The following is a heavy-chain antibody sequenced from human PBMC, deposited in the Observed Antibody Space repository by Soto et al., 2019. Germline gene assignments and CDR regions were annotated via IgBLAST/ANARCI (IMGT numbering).Heavy chain of an antibody. Sequence: EVQLLESGGGLVQPGGSLRLSCAVSAFSFANYAMNWVRQAPGKGLEWVSAIGGGGGGTSYADSVKGRFTISRDNSKNTLYLQMDSLRAEDTAVYYCANDYYGMDVW. CDR1: AFSFANYA. CDR3: ANDYYGMDV. V-gene: IGHV3-23*01. CDR2: IGGGGGGT. J-gene: IGHJ6*01.